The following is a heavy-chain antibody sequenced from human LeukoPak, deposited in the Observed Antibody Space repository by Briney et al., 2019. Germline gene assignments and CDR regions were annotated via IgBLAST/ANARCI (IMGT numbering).Heavy chain of an antibody. CDR2: INPSGGGT. D-gene: IGHD3-10*01. J-gene: IGHJ4*02. CDR3: ARGPGPYYFDY. CDR1: GYTFTSYY. Sequence: ASVKVSCKASGYTFTSYYMHWVPQAPGQGLEWMGIINPSGGGTSYAQKFQDRLAMTRDTSTSTVYMELTSLRSEDTAVYYCARGPGPYYFDYWGQGTLVTVSS. V-gene: IGHV1-46*03.